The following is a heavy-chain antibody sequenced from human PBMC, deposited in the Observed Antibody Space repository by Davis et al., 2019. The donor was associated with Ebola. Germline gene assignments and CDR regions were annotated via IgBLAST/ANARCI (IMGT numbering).Heavy chain of an antibody. CDR1: GFTFDDYA. Sequence: PGGSLRLSCAASGFTFDDYAMHWVRQAPGKGLEWVSGISWNSGSKDYADSVKGRFTISRDNSKDTLYLQMNSLRAEDTAVYYCARDVYSSGWYLAYWGQGTLVTVSS. J-gene: IGHJ4*02. CDR3: ARDVYSSGWYLAY. D-gene: IGHD6-19*01. V-gene: IGHV3-9*01. CDR2: ISWNSGSK.